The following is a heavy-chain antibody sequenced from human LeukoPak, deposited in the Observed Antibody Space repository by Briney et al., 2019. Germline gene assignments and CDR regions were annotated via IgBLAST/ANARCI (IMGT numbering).Heavy chain of an antibody. CDR3: ARDLSRTYTVDY. Sequence: GGSLRLSCAASGFTVSSNYMSWVRQAPGKGLEWVAFVSYDGRINSYADFVKGRFTISRDNSKNTLYLQMNTLRREDTAVYFCARDLSRTYTVDYWGQGTLVTVSS. V-gene: IGHV3-30*03. D-gene: IGHD2-2*02. CDR2: VSYDGRIN. CDR1: GFTVSSNY. J-gene: IGHJ4*02.